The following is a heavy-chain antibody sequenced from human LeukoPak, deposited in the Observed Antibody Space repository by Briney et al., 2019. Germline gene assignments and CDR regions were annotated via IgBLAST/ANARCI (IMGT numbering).Heavy chain of an antibody. J-gene: IGHJ4*02. Sequence: PGGSLRLSCAASGFMFSSYWMSWVRQAPGKGLEWVANIKQDGSEKYYVDSVKGRFTISRDNAKNSLYLQMNSLRAEDTAVYYCARSSTNIDYWGQGTLVTVSS. V-gene: IGHV3-7*01. CDR1: GFMFSSYW. CDR3: ARSSTNIDY. D-gene: IGHD2-2*01. CDR2: IKQDGSEK.